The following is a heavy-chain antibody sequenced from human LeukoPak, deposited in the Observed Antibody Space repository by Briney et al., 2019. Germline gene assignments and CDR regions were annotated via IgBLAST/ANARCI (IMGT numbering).Heavy chain of an antibody. CDR2: IYYSGST. CDR3: ARPNSSGWYQYNWFDP. D-gene: IGHD6-19*01. V-gene: IGHV4-39*01. J-gene: IGHJ5*02. CDR1: GGSISSSSYY. Sequence: SETLSLTCTVSGGSISSSSYYWGWIRQPPGKGLEWIGSIYYSGSTYYNPSLKSRVTISVDTSKNQFSLKLSSLTAADTAVYYCARPNSSGWYQYNWFDPWGQGTLVTVSS.